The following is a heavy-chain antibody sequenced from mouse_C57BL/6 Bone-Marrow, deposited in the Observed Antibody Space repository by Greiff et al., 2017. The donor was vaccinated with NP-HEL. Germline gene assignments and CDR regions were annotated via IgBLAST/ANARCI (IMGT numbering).Heavy chain of an antibody. CDR3: ARASTHWYFDV. CDR1: GYTFTSYW. J-gene: IGHJ1*03. V-gene: IGHV1-53*01. D-gene: IGHD5-1*01. CDR2: INPSNGGT. Sequence: QVQLQQPGTELVKPGASVKLSCKASGYTFTSYWMHWVKQRPGQGLEWIGNINPSNGGTNYNEKFKSKATLTVDKSSTAYMQLSSLTSEDSAVYYCARASTHWYFDVGGTGTTVTVSS.